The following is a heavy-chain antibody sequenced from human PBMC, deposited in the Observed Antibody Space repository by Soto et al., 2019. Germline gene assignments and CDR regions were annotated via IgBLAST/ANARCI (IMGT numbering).Heavy chain of an antibody. V-gene: IGHV1-3*01. Sequence: ASVKVSCKXSGYTFTSYAMHWVRQAPGQRLEWMGWINAGNGNTKYSQKFQGRVTITRDTSASTAYMELSSLRSEDTAVYYCARVRVVATISYYYYGMDVWGQGTTVTVSS. CDR3: ARVRVVATISYYYYGMDV. CDR2: INAGNGNT. D-gene: IGHD5-12*01. CDR1: GYTFTSYA. J-gene: IGHJ6*02.